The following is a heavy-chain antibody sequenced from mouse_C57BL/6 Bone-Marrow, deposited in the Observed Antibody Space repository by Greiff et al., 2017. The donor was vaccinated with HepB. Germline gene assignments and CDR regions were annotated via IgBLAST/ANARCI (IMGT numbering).Heavy chain of an antibody. CDR3: AREGWLLPYSDY. Sequence: VQLQQSGPELVKPGASVKMSCKASGYTFTDYNMHWVKQSHGKSLEWIGYINPNNGGTSYNQKFKGKATLTVNKSSSTAYMELRSLTSEDSAVYYCAREGWLLPYSDYWGQGTTLTVSS. D-gene: IGHD2-3*01. CDR2: INPNNGGT. V-gene: IGHV1-22*01. J-gene: IGHJ2*01. CDR1: GYTFTDYN.